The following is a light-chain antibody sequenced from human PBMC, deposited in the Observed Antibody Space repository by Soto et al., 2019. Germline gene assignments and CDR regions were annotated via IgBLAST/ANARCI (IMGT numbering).Light chain of an antibody. CDR3: SSYTSSNTLV. Sequence: QSVLTQPASVSGSPGQSITISCTGTSSDVGRYNYVSWYQQHTGKAPKLMIYDVSNRPSGVSDRFSGSKSGNTASLTISGLQAEDEADYYCSSYTSSNTLVFGGGTKLTVL. V-gene: IGLV2-14*01. CDR1: SSDVGRYNY. J-gene: IGLJ2*01. CDR2: DVS.